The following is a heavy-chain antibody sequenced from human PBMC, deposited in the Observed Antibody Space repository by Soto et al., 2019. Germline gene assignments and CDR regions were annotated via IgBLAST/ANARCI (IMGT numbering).Heavy chain of an antibody. CDR3: ARATWGKVYDTYYYYYGMDV. CDR1: GGTFSSYA. Sequence: SVKVSCKASGGTFSSYAISWVRQAPGQGLEWMGGIIPIFGTANYAQKFQGRVTITADKSTSTAYMELSSLRSEDTAVYYCARATWGKVYDTYYYYYGMDVWGQGTTVTVSS. V-gene: IGHV1-69*06. CDR2: IIPIFGTA. D-gene: IGHD2-8*01. J-gene: IGHJ6*02.